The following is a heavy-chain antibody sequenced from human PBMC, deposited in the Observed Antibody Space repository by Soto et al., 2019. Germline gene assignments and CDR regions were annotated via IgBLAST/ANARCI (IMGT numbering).Heavy chain of an antibody. J-gene: IGHJ5*02. CDR1: GFRFSVHA. CDR3: SRGSFGYYGP. Sequence: EVQLVESGGGLVAPGRSLRLSCNCSGFRFSVHAMTWVRQAPGKGLEWVGFIRNTPYGGTTDYAASVRGRFTISRDDSENIAYLQMNSLKTEDSGVYYCSRGSFGYYGPWGPGTLVTVSA. CDR2: IRNTPYGGTT. D-gene: IGHD2-2*03. V-gene: IGHV3-49*04.